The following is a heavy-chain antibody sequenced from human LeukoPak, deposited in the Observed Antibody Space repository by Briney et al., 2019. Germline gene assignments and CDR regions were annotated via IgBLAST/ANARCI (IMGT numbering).Heavy chain of an antibody. CDR3: ARDRARGPRQYYDFWSGYYTNFDY. J-gene: IGHJ4*02. V-gene: IGHV1-18*01. CDR1: GYTFTSYG. D-gene: IGHD3-3*01. Sequence: ASVKVSCKASGYTFTSYGISWERQAPGQGLEWMGWISAYNGNTNYAQKLQGRVTMTTDTSTSTAYMELRSLRSDDTAVYYCARDRARGPRQYYDFWSGYYTNFDYWGQGTLVTVSS. CDR2: ISAYNGNT.